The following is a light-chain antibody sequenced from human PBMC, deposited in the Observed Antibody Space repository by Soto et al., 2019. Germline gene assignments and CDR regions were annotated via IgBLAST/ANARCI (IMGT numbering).Light chain of an antibody. V-gene: IGKV1-5*03. Sequence: DIQMTQSPSTLSASVGDRVTITCRASQNIDRWLAWYQQKPGKAPNLLIYGASNLESGVPARFSGSGSGTQFTRTISSLRPDDFAPYYCHQYNSYPWTFGQGTKVEIK. CDR3: HQYNSYPWT. CDR2: GAS. J-gene: IGKJ1*01. CDR1: QNIDRW.